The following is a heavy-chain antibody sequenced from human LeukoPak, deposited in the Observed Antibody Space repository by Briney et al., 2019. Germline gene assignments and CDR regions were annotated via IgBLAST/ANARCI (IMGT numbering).Heavy chain of an antibody. V-gene: IGHV3-23*01. CDR2: ITNTGGSS. J-gene: IGHJ4*02. D-gene: IGHD6-19*01. CDR1: GFTFSSFG. Sequence: GGSLRLSCAPSGFTFSSFGMNWVRQPPGKGLEWVSTITNTGGSSYYADSVKGRFTISRDNSKNTLFLEMNNLRADDTAIYYCAKDSKVSVAGTYFDYWGQGTLVTVSS. CDR3: AKDSKVSVAGTYFDY.